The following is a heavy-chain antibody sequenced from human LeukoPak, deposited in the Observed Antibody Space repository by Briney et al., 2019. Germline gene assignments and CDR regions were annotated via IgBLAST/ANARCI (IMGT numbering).Heavy chain of an antibody. J-gene: IGHJ4*02. CDR1: GFTFSSYA. D-gene: IGHD3-10*01. CDR3: AKDFMVRGVRYYFDY. V-gene: IGHV3-23*01. Sequence: GGSLRLSCAASGFTFSSYAVSWVRQAPGKGLEWVSAISGSGGSTYYADSVKGRFTNSRDNSKNTLYLQMNSLRAEDTAVYYCAKDFMVRGVRYYFDYWGQGTLVTVSS. CDR2: ISGSGGST.